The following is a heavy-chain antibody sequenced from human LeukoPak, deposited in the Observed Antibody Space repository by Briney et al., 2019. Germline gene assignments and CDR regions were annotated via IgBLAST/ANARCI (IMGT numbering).Heavy chain of an antibody. CDR1: GFTFSSYS. Sequence: TGGSLRLSCAASGFTFSSYSMNWVRQAPGKGLEWVSSISSSSSYIYYADSVKGRFTISRDNAKNSLYLQMNSLRAEDTAVYYCARDGTMVRGVIKLKRRNYFDYWGQGTLVTVSS. V-gene: IGHV3-21*01. J-gene: IGHJ4*02. CDR2: ISSSSSYI. D-gene: IGHD3-10*01. CDR3: ARDGTMVRGVIKLKRRNYFDY.